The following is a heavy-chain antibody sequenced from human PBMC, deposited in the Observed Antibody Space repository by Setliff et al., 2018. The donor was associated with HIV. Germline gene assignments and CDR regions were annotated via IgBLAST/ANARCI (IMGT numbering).Heavy chain of an antibody. CDR1: GFTFSSYA. J-gene: IGHJ6*03. V-gene: IGHV3-64*02. CDR3: VRTYYDILTGYGGFYYMDV. Sequence: GGSLRLSCAASGFTFSSYAMHWVRQAPGKGLEYVSAISSNGGSTYYADSVKGRFTISRDNSKNTLYLQMGSLRAEDMAVYYCVRTYYDILTGYGGFYYMDVWGKGTTVTVSS. CDR2: ISSNGGST. D-gene: IGHD3-9*01.